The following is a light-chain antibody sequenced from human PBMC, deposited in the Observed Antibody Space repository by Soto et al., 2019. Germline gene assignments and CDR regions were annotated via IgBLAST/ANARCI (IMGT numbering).Light chain of an antibody. CDR1: SSNLGADYD. J-gene: IGLJ1*01. V-gene: IGLV1-40*01. CDR3: QSYDSSLSAYV. Sequence: QSVLTQPPSVSGAPGQRVTISCTGSSSNLGADYDVHWYQLLPGTAPKLLIYGNINRPSGVPDRFSGSKSATSASLAITGLQAEDEADYYCQSYDSSLSAYVFGAGNKLTVL. CDR2: GNI.